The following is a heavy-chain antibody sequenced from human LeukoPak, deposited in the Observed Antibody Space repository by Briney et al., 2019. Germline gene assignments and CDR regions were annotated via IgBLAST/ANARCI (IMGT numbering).Heavy chain of an antibody. CDR1: GFTFSSDG. J-gene: IGHJ2*01. CDR2: IKQDGSEK. V-gene: IGHV3-7*01. CDR3: AGSDTTGYSPREWDYWYFDL. Sequence: GRSLRLSCAASGFTFSSDGMHWVRQAPGKGLEWVANIKQDGSEKYYVDSVKGRFTISRDNAKNSLYLQMNSLRAEDTAVYYCAGSDTTGYSPREWDYWYFDLWGRGTLVTVSS. D-gene: IGHD3-9*01.